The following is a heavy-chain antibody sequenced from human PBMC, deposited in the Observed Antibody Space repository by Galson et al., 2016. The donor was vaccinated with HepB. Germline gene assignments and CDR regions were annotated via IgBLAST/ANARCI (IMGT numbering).Heavy chain of an antibody. V-gene: IGHV4-4*07. J-gene: IGHJ4*02. CDR2: IYISGST. D-gene: IGHD5-12*01. Sequence: ETLSLTCSVSGVSISGYYWNWIRLTAGKGLEWIGRIYISGSTNYNPSLKSRVTMSLDTSKNQFSLNLESVTAADTAVYYCARAGGFDYHFENWGQGILVTVSS. CDR1: GVSISGYY. CDR3: ARAGGFDYHFEN.